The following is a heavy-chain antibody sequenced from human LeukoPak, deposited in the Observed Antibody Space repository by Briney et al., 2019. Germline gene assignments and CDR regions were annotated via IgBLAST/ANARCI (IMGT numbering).Heavy chain of an antibody. V-gene: IGHV1-69*05. CDR3: AREERYSYGTDYYYYMDV. D-gene: IGHD5-18*01. Sequence: SVKVSCKASGGTFSSYAISWVRQAPGQGLEWMGRIIPIFGTANYAQKFQGRVTITTDESTSTAYMELSSLRSEDTAVYYCAREERYSYGTDYYYYMDVWGKGTTVTVSS. J-gene: IGHJ6*03. CDR2: IIPIFGTA. CDR1: GGTFSSYA.